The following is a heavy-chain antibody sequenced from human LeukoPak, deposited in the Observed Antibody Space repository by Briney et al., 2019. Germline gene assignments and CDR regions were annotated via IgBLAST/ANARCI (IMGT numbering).Heavy chain of an antibody. CDR2: IIPILGIA. CDR3: ARGADGGNSLYYFDY. Sequence: GASVKVSCKASGGTFSNYAISWVRQAPGQGLEWMGRIIPILGIANYAQKFQGRVTITADKSTSTAYMELSSLRSEDTAVYYCARGADGGNSLYYFDYWGQGTLVTVSS. D-gene: IGHD4-23*01. V-gene: IGHV1-69*04. CDR1: GGTFSNYA. J-gene: IGHJ4*02.